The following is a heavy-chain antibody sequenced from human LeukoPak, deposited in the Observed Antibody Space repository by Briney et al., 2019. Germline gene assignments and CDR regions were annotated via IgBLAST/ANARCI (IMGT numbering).Heavy chain of an antibody. V-gene: IGHV4-4*07. J-gene: IGHJ4*02. CDR3: AREVYYYGSGSYFNY. CDR1: GGSISSYY. D-gene: IGHD3-10*01. CDR2: IYTSGGT. Sequence: SETLSLTCTVSGGSISSYYWSWIRQPAGKGLEWIGRIYTSGGTNYNPSLKSRVTMSVDTSKNQFSLKLSSVTAADTAVYYCAREVYYYGSGSYFNYWGQGTLVTVSS.